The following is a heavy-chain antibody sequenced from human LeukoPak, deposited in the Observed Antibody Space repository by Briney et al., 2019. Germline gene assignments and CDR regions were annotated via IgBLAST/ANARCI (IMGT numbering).Heavy chain of an antibody. CDR2: INPNSSGT. J-gene: IGHJ4*02. CDR3: ARGPIVGASQYYYFDY. CDR1: GYTFTGYY. D-gene: IGHD1-26*01. Sequence: ASVNVSCKASGYTFTGYYMHWVRQAPGQGLEWMGWINPNSSGTNYAQKLQGRVTMTRDTSISTAYMELSRLRPDDTAVYYCARGPIVGASQYYYFDYWGQGTLVTDSS. V-gene: IGHV1-2*02.